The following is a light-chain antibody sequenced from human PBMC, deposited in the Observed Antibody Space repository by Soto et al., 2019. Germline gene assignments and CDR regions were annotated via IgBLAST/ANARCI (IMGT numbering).Light chain of an antibody. V-gene: IGKV1-5*03. CDR3: QQYNSFYPT. Sequence: DIQMTQSPSTLPASVGDRVTITCRASQRIFNWLAWYQQKPGKAPKLLIQKASNLETGVPSRFSGSGSGTDFTLSISSLQPDDSATYYCQQYNSFYPTFGQGTKVDIK. J-gene: IGKJ2*01. CDR1: QRIFNW. CDR2: KAS.